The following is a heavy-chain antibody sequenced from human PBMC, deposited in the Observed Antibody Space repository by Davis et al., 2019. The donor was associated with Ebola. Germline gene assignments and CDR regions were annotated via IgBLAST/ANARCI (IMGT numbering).Heavy chain of an antibody. Sequence: SETLSLTCAVYGGSFSGYYWSWIRQPPGKALDWIGEINHSGSTNYNPSLKSRVTISVDTSKNQFSLKLSSVTAADTAVYYCARGVGGYCSSTSCRAEYYYGMDVWGQGTTVTVSS. CDR2: INHSGST. J-gene: IGHJ6*02. CDR3: ARGVGGYCSSTSCRAEYYYGMDV. CDR1: GGSFSGYY. V-gene: IGHV4-34*01. D-gene: IGHD2-2*01.